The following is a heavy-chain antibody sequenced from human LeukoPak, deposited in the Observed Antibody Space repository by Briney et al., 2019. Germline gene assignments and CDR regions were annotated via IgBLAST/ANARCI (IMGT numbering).Heavy chain of an antibody. CDR2: IEGKSYGGAT. J-gene: IGHJ4*02. D-gene: IGHD6-19*01. Sequence: PGGSLRLSCAASGFTFNNAWMSWVRQAPGKGLEWVGRIEGKSYGGATDYAAPVKGRFTISRDDSKNTLYLQMNSLKTEDTAVYYCSGTPPYSSGWYGWGQGTLVTVSS. CDR3: SGTPPYSSGWYG. V-gene: IGHV3-15*04. CDR1: GFTFNNAW.